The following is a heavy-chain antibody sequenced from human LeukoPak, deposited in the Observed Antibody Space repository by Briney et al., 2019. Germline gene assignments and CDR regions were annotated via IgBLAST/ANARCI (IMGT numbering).Heavy chain of an antibody. Sequence: GSSVTVSCTASGGTFSSYAISWVRQAPGQGLEWMGGIIPIFGTANYAQKFQGRVTITADESTSTAYMELSSLRSEDTAVYYCARGQSSNYDFWSGYANWFDPWGQGTLVTVSS. J-gene: IGHJ5*02. D-gene: IGHD3-3*01. CDR1: GGTFSSYA. V-gene: IGHV1-69*01. CDR2: IIPIFGTA. CDR3: ARGQSSNYDFWSGYANWFDP.